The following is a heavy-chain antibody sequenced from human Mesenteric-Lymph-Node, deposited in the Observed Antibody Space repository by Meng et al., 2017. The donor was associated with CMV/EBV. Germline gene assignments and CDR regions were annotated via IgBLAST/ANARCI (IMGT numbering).Heavy chain of an antibody. J-gene: IGHJ5*02. D-gene: IGHD3-10*01. V-gene: IGHV1-18*01. CDR2: ISAYNGNT. CDR1: TSYG. CDR3: ARDVSETSNGESLYPLNWFDP. Sequence: TSYGINWVRQAPGQGLEWMGWISAYNGNTKYARKLQGRVTMTTDTSTSTAYMELRSLRSDDTAVYYCARDVSETSNGESLYPLNWFDPWGQGTLVTVSS.